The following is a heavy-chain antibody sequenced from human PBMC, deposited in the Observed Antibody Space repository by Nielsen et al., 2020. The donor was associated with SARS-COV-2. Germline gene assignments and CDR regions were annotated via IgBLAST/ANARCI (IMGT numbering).Heavy chain of an antibody. CDR1: GGSISSGDYY. V-gene: IGHV4-30-4*01. J-gene: IGHJ4*02. D-gene: IGHD4-17*01. CDR2: IYYSGST. Sequence: SETPLPCTVSGGSISSGDYYWNWVRQPPGKGLEWIGHIYYSGSTYYNPSLKSRVTISEDTSKNQFSLNLSSVTAADTAVYYCARTTVTTAFDYWGQGTLVTVSS. CDR3: ARTTVTTAFDY.